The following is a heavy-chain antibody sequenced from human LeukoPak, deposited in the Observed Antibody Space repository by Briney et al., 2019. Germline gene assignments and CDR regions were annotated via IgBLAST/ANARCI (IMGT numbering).Heavy chain of an antibody. D-gene: IGHD4-17*01. Sequence: ASVKVSCKASGYTFTSYGVSWVRQAPGQGLEWMGWISAYNGNTNYAQKLQGRVTMTTDTSTSTAYMELRSLGSDDTAVYYCARAPVTTSGGDYWGQGTLVTVSS. V-gene: IGHV1-18*01. J-gene: IGHJ4*02. CDR1: GYTFTSYG. CDR3: ARAPVTTSGGDY. CDR2: ISAYNGNT.